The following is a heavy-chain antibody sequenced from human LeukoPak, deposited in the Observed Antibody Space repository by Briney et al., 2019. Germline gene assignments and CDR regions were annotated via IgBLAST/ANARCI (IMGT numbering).Heavy chain of an antibody. D-gene: IGHD3-9*01. Sequence: GGSLRLSCAASGFTFSSYAMSWVRQAPGKGLEWVSAISGSGGSTYYADSVKGRFTISRDNSKNTLYLQMNSLRAEDTAVYYCAKDWALTGYYSPVDYWGQGTLVPSPQ. V-gene: IGHV3-23*01. J-gene: IGHJ4*02. CDR2: ISGSGGST. CDR3: AKDWALTGYYSPVDY. CDR1: GFTFSSYA.